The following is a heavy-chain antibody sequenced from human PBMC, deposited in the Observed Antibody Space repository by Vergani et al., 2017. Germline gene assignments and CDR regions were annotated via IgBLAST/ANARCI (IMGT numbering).Heavy chain of an antibody. J-gene: IGHJ5*02. CDR1: GGSISSYY. V-gene: IGHV4-59*01. Sequence: QLQLQESGPGLVKPSQTLSLTCTVSGGSISSYYWSWIRQPPGKGLEWIGYIYYTGSTNYNPSLKSRVTISVDTSKNQFSLKLSSVTAADTAVYYCARQWELSWFDPWGQGTLVTVSS. CDR3: ARQWELSWFDP. CDR2: IYYTGST. D-gene: IGHD1-26*01.